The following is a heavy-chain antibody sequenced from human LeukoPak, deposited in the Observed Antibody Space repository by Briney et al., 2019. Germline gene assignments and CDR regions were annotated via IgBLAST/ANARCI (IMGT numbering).Heavy chain of an antibody. CDR3: GKYLQTAVGANDY. D-gene: IGHD1-26*01. CDR2: ISGSGGAT. CDR1: GFTFSSYP. Sequence: PGGSLRLSCAASGFTFSSYPMNWARQAPGKGLEWVSVISGSGGATFYGDSVQGRFTISRDNSRDALYLQMSSPRAEDTAVYYCGKYLQTAVGANDYWGQGTLVTVSS. V-gene: IGHV3-23*01. J-gene: IGHJ4*02.